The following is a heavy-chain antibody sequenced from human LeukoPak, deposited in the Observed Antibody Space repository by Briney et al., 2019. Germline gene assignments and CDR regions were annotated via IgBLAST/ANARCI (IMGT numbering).Heavy chain of an antibody. V-gene: IGHV4-34*01. CDR1: GGSFSGYY. J-gene: IGHJ3*02. CDR2: IDHSGST. CDR3: ARGEVLRAFDI. Sequence: SETLSLTCAVYGGSFSGYYWSWIRQPPGKGLEWIGEIDHSGSTNYNPSLKSRVTISVDTSKNQFSLKLSSVTAADTAVYYCARGEVLRAFDIWGQGTMVTVSS.